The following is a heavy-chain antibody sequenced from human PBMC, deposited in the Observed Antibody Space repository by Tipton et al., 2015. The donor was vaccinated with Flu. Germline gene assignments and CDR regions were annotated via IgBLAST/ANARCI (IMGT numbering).Heavy chain of an antibody. CDR2: INPSGGTT. CDR3: ATVVTNGGNWFDP. D-gene: IGHD2-8*01. Sequence: QMQLVQSGAEVKKPGASVTLSCEASGYTFTSYHIHWLRQAPGQGLEWMGMINPSGGTTGYAQRFQGKVTLTSDTSTNTVYMDLSSLRSEDTAVYYCATVVTNGGNWFDPWGQGTLVTVSS. J-gene: IGHJ5*02. V-gene: IGHV1-46*01. CDR1: GYTFTSYH.